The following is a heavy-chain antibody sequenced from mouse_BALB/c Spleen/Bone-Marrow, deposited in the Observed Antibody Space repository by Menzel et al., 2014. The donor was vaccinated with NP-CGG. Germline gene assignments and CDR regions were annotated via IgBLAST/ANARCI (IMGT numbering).Heavy chain of an antibody. J-gene: IGHJ2*01. Sequence: EVKLVESGPGLVKPSQTVSLTCTVTGISIATGNYRWSWIRQFPGNNLEWIGYIYYSGTITYNPSLTSRTTITRDTSKNQFFLEMNSLTAEDTATYYCARNGNYFDYWGQGTTLTVSS. CDR2: IYYSGTI. CDR1: GISIATGNYR. D-gene: IGHD2-1*01. CDR3: ARNGNYFDY. V-gene: IGHV3-5*02.